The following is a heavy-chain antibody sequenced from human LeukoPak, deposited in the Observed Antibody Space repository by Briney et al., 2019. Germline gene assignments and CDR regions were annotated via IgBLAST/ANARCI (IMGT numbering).Heavy chain of an antibody. CDR2: IYHSGST. CDR3: ARSPGGFGGYPADAFDI. CDR1: GYSISSGYY. D-gene: IGHD2-15*01. V-gene: IGHV4-38-2*02. Sequence: SETLSLTCTVSGYSISSGYYWGWIRQPPGKGLEWIGSIYHSGSTYYNPSLKSRVTISVDTSKNQFSLKLSSVTAADTAVYYCARSPGGFGGYPADAFDIWGQGTMVTFAS. J-gene: IGHJ3*02.